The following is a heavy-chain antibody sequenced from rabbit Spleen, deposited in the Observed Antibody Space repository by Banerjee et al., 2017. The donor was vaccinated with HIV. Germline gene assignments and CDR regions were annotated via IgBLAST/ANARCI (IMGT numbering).Heavy chain of an antibody. Sequence: QEQLVESGGGLVQPGGSLKVSCKASGFDFSNYGVSWVRQAPGKGLEWIGYIDPVFGVTYYASWVNGRFTISSHNAQNTLYLQLNSLTAADTATYFCVRDQAHMLDLWGQGTLVTVS. CDR1: GFDFSNYG. V-gene: IGHV1S47*01. J-gene: IGHJ3*01. D-gene: IGHD1-1*01. CDR2: IDPVFGVT. CDR3: VRDQAHMLDL.